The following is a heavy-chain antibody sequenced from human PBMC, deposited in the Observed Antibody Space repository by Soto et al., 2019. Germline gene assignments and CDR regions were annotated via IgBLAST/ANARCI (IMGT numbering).Heavy chain of an antibody. CDR3: ARDESPGSVWYDAFDI. J-gene: IGHJ3*02. V-gene: IGHV1-18*01. CDR2: ISAHNGKT. D-gene: IGHD6-19*01. CDR1: GYTFTTYG. Sequence: QVQLVQSGAEVKKPGASVNVSCKASGYTFTTYGISWVRQAPGQGLEWLGWISAHNGKTNYAQKLQGRVTMTTDTSSSTAYMELRSLRSDDTAVYYCARDESPGSVWYDAFDIWGQGTLVTVSS.